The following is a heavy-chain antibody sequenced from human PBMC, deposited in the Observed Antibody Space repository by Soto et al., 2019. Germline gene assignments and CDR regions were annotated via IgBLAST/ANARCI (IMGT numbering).Heavy chain of an antibody. CDR1: GFSFGNYA. D-gene: IGHD3-16*02. J-gene: IGHJ4*02. CDR2: IRNQTYGGTT. Sequence: GGSLRLSCTASGFSFGNYAMNWVRQAPGQGLEWIGLIRNQTYGGTTQYAASVQGRFTISRDDSNSVAYLQMSSLKTEDSAVYYCTTAESPAVSYFFDYWGQGTLVTVSS. V-gene: IGHV3-49*04. CDR3: TTAESPAVSYFFDY.